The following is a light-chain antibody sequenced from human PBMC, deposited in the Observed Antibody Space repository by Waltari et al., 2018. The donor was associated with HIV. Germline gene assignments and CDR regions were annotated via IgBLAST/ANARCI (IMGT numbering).Light chain of an antibody. Sequence: SYELTQLPSVSVSPGQTASITCSGDKLGDKYACWYQQKPGQSPVLVIYQDSKRPSGCPERFSGANSWKTATLRISGTQAMDEADYYCQPSYGSTIVVFGGGTKLTVL. CDR2: QDS. CDR3: QPSYGSTIVV. V-gene: IGLV3-1*01. CDR1: KLGDKY. J-gene: IGLJ2*01.